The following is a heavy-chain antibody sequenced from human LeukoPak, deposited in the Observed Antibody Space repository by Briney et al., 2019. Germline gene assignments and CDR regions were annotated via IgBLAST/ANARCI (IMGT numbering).Heavy chain of an antibody. J-gene: IGHJ4*02. D-gene: IGHD1-26*01. Sequence: PGGSLRLSCAASGFTLGTSWMSWVRQAPGKGLEWVAGINQGGSATNYLESVKGRFTISRDNAMNSCFLQMNSLRAEDTAVYYCARLMGDRTIYDYWGQGILVTVSS. CDR3: ARLMGDRTIYDY. V-gene: IGHV3-7*01. CDR1: GFTLGTSW. CDR2: INQGGSAT.